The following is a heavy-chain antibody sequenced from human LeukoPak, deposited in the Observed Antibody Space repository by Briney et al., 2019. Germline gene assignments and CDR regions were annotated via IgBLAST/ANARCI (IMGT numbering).Heavy chain of an antibody. CDR2: IYYSGNT. CDR1: GGSISSGDYY. J-gene: IGHJ4*02. CDR3: ARHRRDYGVSEIDY. Sequence: SETLSLTCTVSGGSISSGDYYWSWIRQPPGKGLEWIGYIYYSGNTYYNPSLKSRVTISVDTSKNQFSLKLSSVTAADTAVYYCARHRRDYGVSEIDYWGQGTVVTVSS. V-gene: IGHV4-30-4*01. D-gene: IGHD4-17*01.